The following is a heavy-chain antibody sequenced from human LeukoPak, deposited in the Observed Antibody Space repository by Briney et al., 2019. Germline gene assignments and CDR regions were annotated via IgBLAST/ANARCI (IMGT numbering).Heavy chain of an antibody. CDR3: ARDSGYFGSGTYSLGYWYCHL. V-gene: IGHV1-18*01. CDR2: ISAYNGNT. J-gene: IGHJ2*01. D-gene: IGHD3-10*01. CDR1: GYTFTTYG. Sequence: ASVKVSCKASGYTFTTYGINWVRQAPGQGLEWMGWISAYNGNTNYAQKLQGRVTMTTDTSTSTAYMELRSLRSDDTAVYYCARDSGYFGSGTYSLGYWYCHLWGRGTLVTVSS.